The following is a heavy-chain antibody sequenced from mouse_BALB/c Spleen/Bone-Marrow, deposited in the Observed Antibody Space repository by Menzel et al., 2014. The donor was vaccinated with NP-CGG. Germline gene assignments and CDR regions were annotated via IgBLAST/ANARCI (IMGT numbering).Heavy chain of an antibody. CDR2: IWSGGST. J-gene: IGHJ3*01. CDR3: ARNYYGSSAY. V-gene: IGHV2-2*02. Sequence: VMLVESGPGLVQPSQSLPITCTVSGFSLTSYGVHWVRRSPGKGLERLGVIWSGGSTDYNAAFISRLSISKDNSKSQVFFKMNSLQANDTAIYYCARNYYGSSAYWGQGTLVTVSA. D-gene: IGHD1-1*01. CDR1: GFSLTSYG.